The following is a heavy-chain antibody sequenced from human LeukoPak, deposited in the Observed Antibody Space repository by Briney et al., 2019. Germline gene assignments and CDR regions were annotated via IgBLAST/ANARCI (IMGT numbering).Heavy chain of an antibody. V-gene: IGHV4-30-4*01. J-gene: IGHJ3*02. CDR2: IYYSGST. CDR3: ARERGFGIAAAGIYAFDI. Sequence: PSETLSLTCTVSGGSISSGDYYWSWIRQPPGKGLEWIGYIYYSGSTYYNPSLKSRVTISVDTSKNQFSLKLSSVTAADTAAYYCARERGFGIAAAGIYAFDIWGQGTMVTVSS. D-gene: IGHD6-13*01. CDR1: GGSISSGDYY.